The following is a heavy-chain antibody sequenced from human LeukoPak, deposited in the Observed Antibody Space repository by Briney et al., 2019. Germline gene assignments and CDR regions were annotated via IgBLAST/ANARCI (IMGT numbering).Heavy chain of an antibody. Sequence: PGGSLRLSCAASGFSFSDYGTHWVRQAPGKGLEWVTFMQYDGSVIFYADSVKGRFTISRDNSKNTLYLQMNSLRAEDTAVYYCASFPGRYCSSTSCYTGDYWGQGTLVTVSS. J-gene: IGHJ4*02. CDR3: ASFPGRYCSSTSCYTGDY. D-gene: IGHD2-2*02. CDR2: MQYDGSVI. CDR1: GFSFSDYG. V-gene: IGHV3-30*02.